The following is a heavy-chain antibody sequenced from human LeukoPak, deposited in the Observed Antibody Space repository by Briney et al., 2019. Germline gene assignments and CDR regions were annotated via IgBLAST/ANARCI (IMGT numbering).Heavy chain of an antibody. CDR3: ARDAARATVSYSSSWYR. CDR1: GGTFSSYA. J-gene: IGHJ5*02. D-gene: IGHD6-13*01. V-gene: IGHV1-69*06. Sequence: GASVKVSCKASGGTFSSYAISWVRQAPGQGLEWMGGIIPIFGTANYAQKFQGRVTITADKSTSTAYMELSSLRSEDTAVYYCARDAARATVSYSSSWYRWGQGTLVTVSS. CDR2: IIPIFGTA.